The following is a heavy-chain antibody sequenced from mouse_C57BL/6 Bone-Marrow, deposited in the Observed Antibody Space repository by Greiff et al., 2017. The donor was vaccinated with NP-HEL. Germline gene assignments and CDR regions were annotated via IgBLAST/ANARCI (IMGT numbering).Heavy chain of an antibody. D-gene: IGHD3-1*01. J-gene: IGHJ3*01. Sequence: QVQLQQSGPGLVQPSQSLSITCTASGFSLTSYGVHWVRQSPGKGLEWLGVIWRGGSTDYNAAFISSLGTTTDNSKCQAFFKMNSMHADDTALYCCAKDHRSRGYWAYWGQGTLVTVSA. V-gene: IGHV2-5*01. CDR3: AKDHRSRGYWAY. CDR1: GFSLTSYG. CDR2: IWRGGST.